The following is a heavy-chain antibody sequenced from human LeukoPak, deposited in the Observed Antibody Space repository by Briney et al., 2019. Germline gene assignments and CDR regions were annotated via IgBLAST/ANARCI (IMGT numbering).Heavy chain of an antibody. Sequence: SGGSPRLSCAASAFTFSSYGMSWVRQAPGKGLEWVSAISGSGGSTYYADSVKGRFTISRDNSKNTLYLQMNSLRVEDTAVYYCARGGSGSGYHYYYYYMDVWGKGTTVTVSS. V-gene: IGHV3-23*01. CDR3: ARGGSGSGYHYYYYYMDV. CDR2: ISGSGGST. D-gene: IGHD3-22*01. J-gene: IGHJ6*03. CDR1: AFTFSSYG.